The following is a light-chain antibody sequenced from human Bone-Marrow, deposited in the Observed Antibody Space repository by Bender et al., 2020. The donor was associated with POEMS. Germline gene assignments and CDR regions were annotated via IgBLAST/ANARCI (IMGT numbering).Light chain of an antibody. Sequence: SYVLTQPPSVSVAPGQTARITCGGNSIGSKIVHWYQQKPGQAPVLVVYDDRDRPSGIPERFSGSNSGNTATLTIRRVEAGDEADYYCQVWDSSSDHWVFGGGTKLTVL. CDR3: QVWDSSSDHWV. J-gene: IGLJ3*02. V-gene: IGLV3-21*02. CDR2: DDR. CDR1: SIGSKI.